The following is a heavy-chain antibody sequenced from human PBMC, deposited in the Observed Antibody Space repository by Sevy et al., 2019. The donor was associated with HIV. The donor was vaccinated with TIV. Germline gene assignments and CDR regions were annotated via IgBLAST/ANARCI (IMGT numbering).Heavy chain of an antibody. CDR1: LYSFSNYW. J-gene: IGHJ6*02. D-gene: IGHD1-1*01. CDR2: IYPSDSDT. Sequence: GGSLRLSCKGSLYSFSNYWIGWVRQMPGKGLEWMGIIYPSDSDTRYSPSFQGQVTISADKSINTAYLQWSSLKASDTAMYYCARGARGTLPAYYYYGMDVWGQGTVVTVSS. V-gene: IGHV5-51*01. CDR3: ARGARGTLPAYYYYGMDV.